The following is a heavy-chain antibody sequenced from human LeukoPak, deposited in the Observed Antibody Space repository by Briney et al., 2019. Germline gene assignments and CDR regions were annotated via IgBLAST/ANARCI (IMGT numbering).Heavy chain of an antibody. Sequence: GGSLRLSCAASGFTFSSYSMNWVRQAPGKGLEWVSSISSSSYIYYADSVKGRFTISRDNAKNLLYLQMNSLRAEDTAVYYCAGDREGATLRNPFDPWGQGTLVTVSS. CDR2: ISSSSYI. J-gene: IGHJ5*02. CDR1: GFTFSSYS. V-gene: IGHV3-21*01. CDR3: AGDREGATLRNPFDP. D-gene: IGHD1-26*01.